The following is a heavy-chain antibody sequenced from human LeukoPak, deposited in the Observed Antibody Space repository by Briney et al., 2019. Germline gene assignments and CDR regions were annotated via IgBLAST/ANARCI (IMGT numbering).Heavy chain of an antibody. V-gene: IGHV1-69*04. D-gene: IGHD6-19*01. CDR2: IIPILGIA. CDR3: ARALEPGIAVAGTFDY. CDR1: GGTFSSYA. J-gene: IGHJ4*02. Sequence: ASVKVSCKASGGTFSSYAISWVRQAPGQGLEWMGRIIPILGIANYAQKFQGRVTITADKSTSTAYMELSSLRSEDTAVYYCARALEPGIAVAGTFDYWGQGTLVTVSS.